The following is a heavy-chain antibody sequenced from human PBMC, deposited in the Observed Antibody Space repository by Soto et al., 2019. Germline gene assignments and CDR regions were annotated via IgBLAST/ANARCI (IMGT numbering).Heavy chain of an antibody. CDR1: GGSFSGYY. D-gene: IGHD6-6*01. V-gene: IGHV4-34*01. CDR2: INHSGST. CDR3: ARGEYSSSFPYYYGMDV. Sequence: PSETLSLTCAVYGGSFSGYYWSWIRQPPGKGLEWIGEINHSGSTNYNPSLKSRVTISVDTSKNQFSLKLSSVTAADTAVYYCARGEYSSSFPYYYGMDVWGQGTTVTVS. J-gene: IGHJ6*02.